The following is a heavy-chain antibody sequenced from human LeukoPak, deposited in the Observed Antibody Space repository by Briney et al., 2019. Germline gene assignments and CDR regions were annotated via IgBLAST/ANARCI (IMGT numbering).Heavy chain of an antibody. V-gene: IGHV3-23*01. J-gene: IGHJ4*02. CDR3: AKSTGWYSSADY. Sequence: GGSLRLSCAASGFTFSSHVMSWVRQAPGKGLEWVSGIGGSGGSTYYADSVKGRFTISRDSSKNTLYLQMSGLRAEDTAVYYCAKSTGWYSSADYWGQGTLVTVSS. CDR1: GFTFSSHV. CDR2: IGGSGGST. D-gene: IGHD6-19*01.